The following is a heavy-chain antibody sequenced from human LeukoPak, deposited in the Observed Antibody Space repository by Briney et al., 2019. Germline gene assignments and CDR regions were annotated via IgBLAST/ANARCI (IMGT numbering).Heavy chain of an antibody. D-gene: IGHD3-22*01. CDR1: GGTFSSYA. V-gene: IGHV1-69*04. CDR3: AREYYYDSSGYIDY. CDR2: IIPIFGIA. J-gene: IGHJ4*02. Sequence: SVKVSCKASGGTFSSYAISWVRQAPGQGLEWMGRIIPIFGIANYAQKFQGRVTITADKSTSTAYMEPSSLRSEDTAVYYCAREYYYDSSGYIDYWGQGTLVTVSS.